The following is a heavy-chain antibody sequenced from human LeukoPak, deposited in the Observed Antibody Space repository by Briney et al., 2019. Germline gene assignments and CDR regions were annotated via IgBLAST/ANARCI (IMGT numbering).Heavy chain of an antibody. V-gene: IGHV3-13*01. CDR1: GFTLSTYD. CDR2: IGTAGDT. D-gene: IGHD3/OR15-3a*01. Sequence: TGGSLRLSCAAAGFTLSTYDMHWVRQVTGKGLEWVSVIGTAGDTYYAGSVQGRFTISREKVKNSLYLQMNSLRAGDTAVYYCAIGTGTYFDYWGQGTLVIVSS. CDR3: AIGTGTYFDY. J-gene: IGHJ4*02.